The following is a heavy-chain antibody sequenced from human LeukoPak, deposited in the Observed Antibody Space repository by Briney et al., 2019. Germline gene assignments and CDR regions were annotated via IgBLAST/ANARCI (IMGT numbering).Heavy chain of an antibody. CDR1: GYTFTSYG. Sequence: ASVKVSCKASGYTFTSYGISWVRQAPGQGLEWMGRINPNSGDTNYAQKFQGRVTMTRNTSISTAYMELSSLRSEDTAVYYCARAYYDFWSGYYYYYGMDVWGQGTTVTVSS. J-gene: IGHJ6*02. V-gene: IGHV1-8*02. CDR2: INPNSGDT. CDR3: ARAYYDFWSGYYYYYGMDV. D-gene: IGHD3-3*01.